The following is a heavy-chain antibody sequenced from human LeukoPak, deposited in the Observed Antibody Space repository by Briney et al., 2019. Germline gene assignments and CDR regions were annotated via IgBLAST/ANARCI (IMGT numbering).Heavy chain of an antibody. CDR2: IRYDGSNK. Sequence: PGGSLRLSCAASGFTFSSYGMSWVRQAPGKGLEWVAFIRYDGSNKYYADSVKGRFTMSRDNSKKTVYLQMNSLRAEDTAVYYCAKGGYYDILTGIEDYWGQGTLVTVSS. D-gene: IGHD3-9*01. V-gene: IGHV3-30*02. J-gene: IGHJ4*02. CDR3: AKGGYYDILTGIEDY. CDR1: GFTFSSYG.